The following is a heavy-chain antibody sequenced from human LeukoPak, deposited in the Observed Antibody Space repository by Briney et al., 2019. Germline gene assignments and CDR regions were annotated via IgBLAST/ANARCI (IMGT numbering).Heavy chain of an antibody. CDR1: GGSISSYY. CDR2: IYTSGST. CDR3: ARHDMDVAGAGLDYFDC. D-gene: IGHD6-13*01. Sequence: SETLSLTCTVSGGSISSYYWSWIRQPAGKGLEWIGRIYTSGSTNYNPSLKSRVTISVDTSKNQFSLKLSSVTAADTAVYYCARHDMDVAGAGLDYFDCWGQGTLVTVSS. J-gene: IGHJ4*02. V-gene: IGHV4-4*07.